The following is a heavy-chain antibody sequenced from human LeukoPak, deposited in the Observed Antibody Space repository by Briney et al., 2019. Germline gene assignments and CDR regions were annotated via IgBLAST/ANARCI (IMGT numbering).Heavy chain of an antibody. Sequence: GGSLRLSCAGSGFTFSSYEMNWVRQAPGKGLEWVSYISSSGSTRYYADSVKGRFTVSRDNAKNSLYLQMNSLRAEDMALYYCAKDQGPGYFDLWGRGTLVTVSS. V-gene: IGHV3-48*03. CDR3: AKDQGPGYFDL. CDR1: GFTFSSYE. J-gene: IGHJ2*01. CDR2: ISSSGSTR.